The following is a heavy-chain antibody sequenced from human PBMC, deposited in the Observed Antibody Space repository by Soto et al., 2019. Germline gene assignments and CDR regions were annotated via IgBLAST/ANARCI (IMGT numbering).Heavy chain of an antibody. CDR1: GFAVSSNY. V-gene: IGHV3-66*01. CDR2: IYSDGTT. D-gene: IGHD4-17*01. CDR3: TRAPTVTTVFNY. Sequence: EVQLVESGGGLVQPGGSLRLSCEASGFAVSSNYISWVRQAPEEGLEGVSIIYSDGTTYYADSVKGRFTISRDNSKNTVYLQMNSLSAEDTAVYYCTRAPTVTTVFNYWGQGTLVTVSS. J-gene: IGHJ4*02.